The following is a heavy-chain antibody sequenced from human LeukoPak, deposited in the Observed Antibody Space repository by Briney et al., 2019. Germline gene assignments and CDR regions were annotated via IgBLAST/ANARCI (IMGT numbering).Heavy chain of an antibody. D-gene: IGHD3-22*01. J-gene: IGHJ3*02. CDR2: IVVGSGNT. CDR3: AADPLYYYDSSGSSWRPDAFDI. CDR1: GFTFTSSA. Sequence: ASVKVSRKASGFTFTSSAVQWVRQARGQRLEWIGWIVVGSGNTNYAQKFQERVTITRDMSTSTAYMELSSLRSEDTAVYYCAADPLYYYDSSGSSWRPDAFDIWGQGTMVTVSS. V-gene: IGHV1-58*01.